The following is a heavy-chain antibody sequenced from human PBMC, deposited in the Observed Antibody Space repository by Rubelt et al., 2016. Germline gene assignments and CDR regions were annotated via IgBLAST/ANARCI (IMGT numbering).Heavy chain of an antibody. Sequence: QVQLQQWGAGLLKPSETLSLTCAVYGGSFSGYYWSWIRQPPGKGLEWIGSIYYSGSTYYNPSPIGRCPVPLHPPQNQFALSLGLVTAADTAVYYWARYMDSSSWYVGYWFDPWGQGTLVTVSS. CDR1: GGSFSGYY. J-gene: IGHJ5*02. CDR2: IYYSGST. D-gene: IGHD6-13*01. CDR3: ARYMDSSSWYVGYWFDP. V-gene: IGHV4-34*01.